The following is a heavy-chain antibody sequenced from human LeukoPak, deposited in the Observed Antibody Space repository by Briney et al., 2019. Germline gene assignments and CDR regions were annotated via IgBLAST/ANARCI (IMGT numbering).Heavy chain of an antibody. CDR2: IIPIFGTA. J-gene: IGHJ6*03. Sequence: GSSVKVSCKASGGTFSSYAISWVRQAPGQGLEWMGGIIPIFGTANYAQKFQGRVTITTDESTSTAYMELSSLRSEDTAVYYCAREGYDFWSSYSGGRDYYYMDVWGKGTTVTVSS. D-gene: IGHD3-3*01. CDR1: GGTFSSYA. V-gene: IGHV1-69*05. CDR3: AREGYDFWSSYSGGRDYYYMDV.